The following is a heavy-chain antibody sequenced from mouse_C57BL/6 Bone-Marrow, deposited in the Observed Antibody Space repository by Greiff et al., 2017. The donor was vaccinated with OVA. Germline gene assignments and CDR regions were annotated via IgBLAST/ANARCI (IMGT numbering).Heavy chain of an antibody. CDR1: GYTFTSYW. CDR2: IDPSDSYT. J-gene: IGHJ1*03. D-gene: IGHD1-1*01. CDR3: ARRDYGSSSSYWYFDV. V-gene: IGHV1-69*01. Sequence: QVQLQQSGAELVMPGASVKLSCKASGYTFTSYWMHWVKQRPGQGLEWIGEIDPSDSYTNYNQKFKGKSTLTVDKSSSTAYMQLSSLTSEDSAVYYCARRDYGSSSSYWYFDVWGTGTTVTVSS.